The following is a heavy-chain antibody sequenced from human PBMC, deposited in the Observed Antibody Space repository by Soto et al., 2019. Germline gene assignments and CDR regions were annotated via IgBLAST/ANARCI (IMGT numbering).Heavy chain of an antibody. J-gene: IGHJ5*02. V-gene: IGHV4-59*01. CDR1: GGSSSSYY. D-gene: IGHD2-8*01. CDR3: AREGSMRPTNWFDP. CDR2: IYYSGST. Sequence: XETLSLTCTVSGGSSSSYYWSWIRQPPGKGLEWIGYIYYSGSTNYNPSIKSRVTISVDTSKNQFSLKLSSVTAADTAVHYCAREGSMRPTNWFDPWGQGTLVTVSS.